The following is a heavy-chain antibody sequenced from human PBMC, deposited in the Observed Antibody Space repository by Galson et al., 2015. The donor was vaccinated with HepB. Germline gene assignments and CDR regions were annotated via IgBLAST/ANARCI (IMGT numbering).Heavy chain of an antibody. V-gene: IGHV4-34*01. J-gene: IGHJ5*02. Sequence: LSLTCAVYGGSFSGDFWSWIRPPPGTGLAWIGEINHSGTTKYKASLESRSTISVDKSKNQFSLRLTTVTAADTAVDYCARGRRGYVKGHCFDPWGHGTLVLVSS. CDR3: ARGRRGYVKGHCFDP. CDR1: GGSFSGDF. D-gene: IGHD5-18*01. CDR2: INHSGTT.